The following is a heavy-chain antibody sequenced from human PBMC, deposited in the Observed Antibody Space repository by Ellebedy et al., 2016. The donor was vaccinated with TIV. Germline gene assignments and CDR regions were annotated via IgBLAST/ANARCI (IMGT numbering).Heavy chain of an antibody. CDR2: ISADGATN. CDR1: EFTFSYYA. V-gene: IGHV3-30*18. J-gene: IGHJ6*02. CDR3: AKIVYTNRPGSYYYYGMDV. D-gene: IGHD3-10*01. Sequence: PGGSLRLSCAASEFTFSYYAMHWVRQAPGKGLEWVAVISADGATNYHADSVEGRFTISRDNSQNTLYLQMNNLRPEDTAVYFCAKIVYTNRPGSYYYYGMDVWGQGTTVTVSS.